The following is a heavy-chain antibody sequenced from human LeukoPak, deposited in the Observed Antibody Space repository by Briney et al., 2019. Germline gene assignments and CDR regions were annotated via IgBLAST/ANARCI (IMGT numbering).Heavy chain of an antibody. CDR1: VFTFSTYT. CDR3: AKGVEWELLPGMAAFDI. Sequence: PGGSLRLSCAASVFTFSTYTMNSVRQAPGKRLEWGSHISSISNYIYYADSLKGRFTISRDNSKTTLSLQMNSLRAEDTAVYYCAKGVEWELLPGMAAFDIWGQGTMVTVSS. CDR2: ISSISNYI. D-gene: IGHD1-26*01. V-gene: IGHV3-21*01. J-gene: IGHJ3*02.